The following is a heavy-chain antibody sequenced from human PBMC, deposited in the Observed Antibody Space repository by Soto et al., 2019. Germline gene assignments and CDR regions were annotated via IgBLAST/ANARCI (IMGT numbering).Heavy chain of an antibody. V-gene: IGHV4-30-4*01. D-gene: IGHD3-10*01. J-gene: IGHJ4*02. CDR1: GGSINSGENY. Sequence: NPSGTLSLTCYVSGGSINSGENYWSWIRLPPGKGLEWIGYIYYTGSSYYNPSLKSRLTMSVDTSKNQFSLQLRSVTPADAAVYYCARVVGYGSGDYYNPSSFDQWGQGTLVTVSS. CDR2: IYYTGSS. CDR3: ARVVGYGSGDYYNPSSFDQ.